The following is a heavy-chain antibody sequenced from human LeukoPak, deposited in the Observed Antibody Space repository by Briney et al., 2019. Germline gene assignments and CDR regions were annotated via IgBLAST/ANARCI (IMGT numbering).Heavy chain of an antibody. CDR2: VNWNGAAT. J-gene: IGHJ4*02. CDR3: ARVTVYYDSSGCFDS. V-gene: IGHV3-20*04. Sequence: PGGSLRLSCAATGFIFDNYGMSWVRQAPGKGLEWVSGVNWNGAATGYADSVKGRFTISRDKAKNSLYLQMNSLRVEDTALYYCARVTVYYDSSGCFDSWGQGALVTVSS. CDR1: GFIFDNYG. D-gene: IGHD3-22*01.